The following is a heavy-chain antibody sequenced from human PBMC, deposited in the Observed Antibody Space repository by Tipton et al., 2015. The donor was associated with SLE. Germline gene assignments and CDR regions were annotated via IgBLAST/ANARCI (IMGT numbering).Heavy chain of an antibody. J-gene: IGHJ6*02. CDR2: INNDGRRA. V-gene: IGHV3-74*01. Sequence: SLRLSCAASGFTFNSYWMHWVRQAPGKGLVWVSRINNDGRRATYADSVKARFTISRDNAKNSLYLQMNSLRAEDTAVYYCLGAGAVCGQGTTVIVSS. CDR1: GFTFNSYW. CDR3: LGAGAV. D-gene: IGHD1-26*01.